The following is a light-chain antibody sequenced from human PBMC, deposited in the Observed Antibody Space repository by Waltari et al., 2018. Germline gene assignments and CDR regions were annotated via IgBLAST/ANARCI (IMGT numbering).Light chain of an antibody. J-gene: IGKJ3*01. V-gene: IGKV4-1*01. CDR3: QQYYSMPLT. CDR1: QSVFYSPNNKNY. CDR2: WAS. Sequence: DIVMTQSPDSLAVSLGERVSINCKSSQSVFYSPNNKNYLAWYQQKPGQPPKLLMYWASSREFGVPKRFSASGSGTDFTLTISSLEADDVAIYYCQQYYSMPLTFGPGTTVEI.